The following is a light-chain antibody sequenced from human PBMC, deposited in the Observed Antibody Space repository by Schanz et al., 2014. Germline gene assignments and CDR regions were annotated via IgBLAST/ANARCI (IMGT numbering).Light chain of an antibody. CDR1: ENVDGY. V-gene: IGKV3-11*01. CDR2: DAS. Sequence: EIVLTQSPATLSLSPGERATLTCRASENVDGYLAWYQQKPGQAPRLLIHDASNRAPGIPARFSGSGAGTEFTLTINSLQSEDSAVYYCQQYSNWPPWTFGQGTKVEIK. CDR3: QQYSNWPPWT. J-gene: IGKJ1*01.